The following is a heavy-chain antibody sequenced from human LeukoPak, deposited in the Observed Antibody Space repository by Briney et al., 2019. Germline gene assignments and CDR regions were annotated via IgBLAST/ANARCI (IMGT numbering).Heavy chain of an antibody. J-gene: IGHJ3*02. D-gene: IGHD2-8*01. Sequence: ASETLSLTCTVSGGSISSSYYYWGWIRQPPGKGLEWIGSIYYSGSTYYNPSLKSRVTISVDTSKNQFSLKLRSVTAADTAVYYCTRSTNLEAFDIWGQGTMVTVSS. CDR2: IYYSGST. CDR3: TRSTNLEAFDI. CDR1: GGSISSSYYY. V-gene: IGHV4-39*01.